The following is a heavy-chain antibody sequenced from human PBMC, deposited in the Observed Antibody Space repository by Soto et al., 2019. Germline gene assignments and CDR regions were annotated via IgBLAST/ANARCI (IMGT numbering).Heavy chain of an antibody. CDR3: AREGYYDTSGYPRYYYYGMEV. V-gene: IGHV4-59*01. CDR1: GGSITGYY. J-gene: IGHJ6*01. Sequence: SETLSLTCTVSGGSITGYYWSWIRQPPGKGLEWIGYIYYSGSTNYNPSLRSRVTISVDRSKNQLSLMLSSVTAADTAVYYCAREGYYDTSGYPRYYYYGMEVWGQGTTVTVSS. D-gene: IGHD3-22*01. CDR2: IYYSGST.